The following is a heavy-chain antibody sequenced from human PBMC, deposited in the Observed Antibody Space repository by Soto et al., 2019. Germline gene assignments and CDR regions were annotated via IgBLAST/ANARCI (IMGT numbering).Heavy chain of an antibody. CDR3: ARQISYCSGTSCDAFDI. CDR2: ISNSGTTI. CDR1: GFTFSSYE. Sequence: LSLSCAASGFTFSSYEMNWVRQAPGKGLEWVSYISNSGTTIYYADSVRGRFAISRDNAKNSLYLQMRSLRAEDTAIYYCARQISYCSGTSCDAFDIWGQGTLVTVSS. V-gene: IGHV3-48*03. J-gene: IGHJ3*02. D-gene: IGHD2-15*01.